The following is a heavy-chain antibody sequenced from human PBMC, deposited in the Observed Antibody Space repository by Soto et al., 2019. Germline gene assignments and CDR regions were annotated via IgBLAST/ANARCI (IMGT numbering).Heavy chain of an antibody. V-gene: IGHV4-34*01. J-gene: IGHJ6*02. CDR2: INHSGST. CDR3: ARRRGFGAYYYYGMDV. D-gene: IGHD3-3*01. CDR1: GGSFSGYY. Sequence: SETLSLTCAVYGGSFSGYYWSWIRQPPGKGLEWIGEINHSGSTNYNPSLKSRVTISVDTSKNQFSLKLSSVTAADTAVYYCARRRGFGAYYYYGMDVWGQGTTVTVSS.